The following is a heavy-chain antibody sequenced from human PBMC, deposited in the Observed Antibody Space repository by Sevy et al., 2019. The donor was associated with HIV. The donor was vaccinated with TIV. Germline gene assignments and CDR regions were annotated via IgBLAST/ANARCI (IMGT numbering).Heavy chain of an antibody. V-gene: IGHV3-33*01. D-gene: IGHD4-17*01. CDR1: GFTFNSYG. J-gene: IGHJ4*02. Sequence: GGSLRLSRAASGFTFNSYGMHWVRQAPIKGLEWVASIYYDGNNKYYADSVKGRLTISRDESKNTLYLQMNSLRAEDTAVYYCARDSNEYGDYRLSYYFDYWGQGALVTVSS. CDR2: IYYDGNNK. CDR3: ARDSNEYGDYRLSYYFDY.